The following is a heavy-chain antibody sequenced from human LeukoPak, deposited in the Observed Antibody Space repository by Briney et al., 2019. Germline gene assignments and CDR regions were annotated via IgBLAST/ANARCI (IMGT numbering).Heavy chain of an antibody. D-gene: IGHD1-14*01. CDR2: INHSGST. J-gene: IGHJ6*02. V-gene: IGHV4-34*01. CDR1: GGSFSGYC. Sequence: SETLSLTCAVYGGSFSGYCWSWIRQPPGKGLEWIGEINHSGSTNYNPSLKSRVTRSVDTSKNQFSLKLSSVTAADTAVYYCARGKRNRRNYYYYGMDVWGQGTTVTVSS. CDR3: ARGKRNRRNYYYYGMDV.